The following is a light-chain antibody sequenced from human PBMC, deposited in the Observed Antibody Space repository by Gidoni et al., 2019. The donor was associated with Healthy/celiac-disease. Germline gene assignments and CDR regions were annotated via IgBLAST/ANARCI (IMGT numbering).Light chain of an antibody. CDR3: QQRSNWRYT. V-gene: IGKV3-11*01. CDR1: QSVSSY. CDR2: DAS. Sequence: EIVLTPSPDTLSLSPGERATLSCRASQSVSSYLAWYQQKPGQAPRLLIYDASNRATGIPARFSGSVSGTDFTLTISSLEPEDFAVYYCQQRSNWRYTFGQGTKLEIK. J-gene: IGKJ2*01.